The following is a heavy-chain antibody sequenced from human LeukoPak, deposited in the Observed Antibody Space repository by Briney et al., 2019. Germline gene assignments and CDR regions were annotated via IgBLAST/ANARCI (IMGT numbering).Heavy chain of an antibody. D-gene: IGHD4-11*01. CDR2: IYYNGDT. CDR3: SREGYSCPNWFDT. CDR1: GGSIRGYY. J-gene: IGHJ5*02. Sequence: SETLSLTCNVSGGSIRGYYWSWIRQTPGKGLEWVGSIYYNGDTYYNPSFKSRVSMSVDTAKNQISLILTSVTAADTAVYYCSREGYSCPNWFDTWGQGTLVTVSS. V-gene: IGHV4-59*12.